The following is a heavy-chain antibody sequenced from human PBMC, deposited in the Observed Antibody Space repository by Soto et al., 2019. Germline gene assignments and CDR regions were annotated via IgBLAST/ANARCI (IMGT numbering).Heavy chain of an antibody. Sequence: SETLSLTCTVSGGSIRAYYWVWIRQSPGKGLEWIGYIYYTGTTKYNPSLKSRVTISVDSSKNQFSLKLDSVTAADTAVYYCARLGGYYQAFDSWGQGTLVTVSS. J-gene: IGHJ4*02. D-gene: IGHD3-22*01. CDR3: ARLGGYYQAFDS. CDR1: GGSIRAYY. CDR2: IYYTGTT. V-gene: IGHV4-59*08.